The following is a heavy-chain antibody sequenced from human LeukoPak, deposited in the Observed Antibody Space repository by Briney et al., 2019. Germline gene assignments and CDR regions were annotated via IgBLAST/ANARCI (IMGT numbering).Heavy chain of an antibody. D-gene: IGHD5-12*01. CDR3: ARQTWLLVF. CDR1: GDSIRNFC. Sequence: SETLSLTCSVSGDSIRNFCWSWIRQTPGGGLEWIGHIYSSGTTAYSPSLKSRVTILVDLSKNQFTLKVTSVTAADTAMYYCARQTWLLVFWGRGIMVTVSS. J-gene: IGHJ4*02. V-gene: IGHV4-59*08. CDR2: IYSSGTT.